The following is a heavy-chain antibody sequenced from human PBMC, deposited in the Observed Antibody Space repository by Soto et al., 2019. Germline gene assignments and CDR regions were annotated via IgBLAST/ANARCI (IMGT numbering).Heavy chain of an antibody. CDR1: GFTFDDYA. CDR3: AKDITHDILTGSRFDP. J-gene: IGHJ5*02. CDR2: ISWNSGSI. Sequence: GGSLRLSCAASGFTFDDYAMHWVRQAPGKGLEWVSGISWNSGSIGYADSVKGRFTISRDNAKNSLYLQMNSLRAEDTALYYCAKDITHDILTGSRFDPWGQGTLVTVSS. V-gene: IGHV3-9*01. D-gene: IGHD3-9*01.